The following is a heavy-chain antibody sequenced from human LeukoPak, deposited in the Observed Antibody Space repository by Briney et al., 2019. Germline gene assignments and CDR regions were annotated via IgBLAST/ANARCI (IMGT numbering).Heavy chain of an antibody. CDR1: GYTFTSYG. Sequence: ASVKVSCKASGYTFTSYGISWVRQAPGQGLEWMGWISAYNGNTNYAQNLQARVTMTTDTSTNTAYMELRSLRSDDTAVYYCARRRYSGYSFDYWGQGTLVTVSS. J-gene: IGHJ4*02. CDR3: ARRRYSGYSFDY. V-gene: IGHV1-18*01. D-gene: IGHD5-12*01. CDR2: ISAYNGNT.